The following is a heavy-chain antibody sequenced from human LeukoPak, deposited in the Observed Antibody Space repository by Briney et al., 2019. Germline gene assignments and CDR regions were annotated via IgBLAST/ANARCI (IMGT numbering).Heavy chain of an antibody. CDR3: ASRAGGY. CDR2: FDPEDGET. V-gene: IGHV1-24*01. CDR1: GHTLTELS. Sequence: ASAKVSCKVSGHTLTELSMHWVRQAPGKGLEWMGGFDPEDGETIYAQKFQGRVTMTEDTSTDTAYMELSSLKSEDTAVYYCASRAGGYWGQGTLVNVSS. J-gene: IGHJ4*02. D-gene: IGHD3-10*01.